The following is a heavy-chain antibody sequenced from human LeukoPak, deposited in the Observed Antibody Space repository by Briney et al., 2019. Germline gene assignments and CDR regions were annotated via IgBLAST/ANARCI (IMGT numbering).Heavy chain of an antibody. V-gene: IGHV3-23*01. CDR2: ISGSGGRT. CDR1: GFSFGVYA. J-gene: IGHJ4*02. D-gene: IGHD3-3*01. Sequence: GGSLRLSCAASGFSFGVYAMSWVRQAPGKGLEWVSSISGSGGRTYYTNSVKGRFTIPRENFKNTVYLEMNNLGAEDTALYYCAKGGQDFDFWRFDYWGQGNLVIVSS. CDR3: AKGGQDFDFWRFDY.